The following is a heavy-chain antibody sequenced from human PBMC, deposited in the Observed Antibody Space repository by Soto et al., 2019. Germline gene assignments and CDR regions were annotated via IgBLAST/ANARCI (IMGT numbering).Heavy chain of an antibody. CDR1: GFTFSSYA. CDR2: ISSNGGST. J-gene: IGHJ6*03. V-gene: IGHV3-64*01. Sequence: GGSLRLSCAASGFTFSSYAIHWVRQAPGKGLEYVSAISSNGGSTYYARSVKGRFTIFRDNSKNTLYLQMDSLTPEDMAVYYCARSLWFGEFNYMDVWGKGTTVTVSS. CDR3: ARSLWFGEFNYMDV. D-gene: IGHD3-10*01.